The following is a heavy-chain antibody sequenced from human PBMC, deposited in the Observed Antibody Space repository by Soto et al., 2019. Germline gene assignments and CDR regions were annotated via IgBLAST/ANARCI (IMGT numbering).Heavy chain of an antibody. Sequence: SETLSLTCTVSGGSISSYYWSWIRQPPGKGLEWIGYIYYSGNTIYNPSLKSRVTISVDTSKNQFSLKLNFVTAADTAFFYCARDLWGYCGADCYPLDVWGQGTTVTVSS. CDR1: GGSISSYY. D-gene: IGHD2-21*02. CDR2: IYYSGNT. V-gene: IGHV4-59*01. J-gene: IGHJ6*02. CDR3: ARDLWGYCGADCYPLDV.